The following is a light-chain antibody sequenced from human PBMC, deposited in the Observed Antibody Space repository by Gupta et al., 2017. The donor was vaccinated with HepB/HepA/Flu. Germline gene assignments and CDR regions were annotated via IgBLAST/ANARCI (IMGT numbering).Light chain of an antibody. V-gene: IGKV3-20*01. J-gene: IGKJ2*01. CDR3: QQYGSSPPYT. CDR1: QSVSGSY. Sequence: EIVLTQSPGTLSLSPGERATFSCRASQSVSGSYLAWYQQKPGQAPRLLIYGASSRATGIPDRFSGSGSGTDFTLTISRLEPEDFAVYYCQQYGSSPPYTFGQGTKLEIK. CDR2: GAS.